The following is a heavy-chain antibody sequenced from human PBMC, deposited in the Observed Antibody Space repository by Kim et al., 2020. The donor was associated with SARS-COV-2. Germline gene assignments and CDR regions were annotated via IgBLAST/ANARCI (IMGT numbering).Heavy chain of an antibody. J-gene: IGHJ4*02. V-gene: IGHV3-53*01. Sequence: GSTYYADSMKGRFTISRDNSKNTMYLQMNSLRAEDTAVYYCARGGVVYDYWGQGTLVTVSS. CDR3: ARGGVVYDY. D-gene: IGHD2-15*01. CDR2: GST.